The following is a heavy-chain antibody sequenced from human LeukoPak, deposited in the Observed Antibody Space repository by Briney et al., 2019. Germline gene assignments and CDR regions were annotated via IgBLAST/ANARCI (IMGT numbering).Heavy chain of an antibody. CDR1: GYTFTSYY. D-gene: IGHD1-1*01. J-gene: IGHJ4*02. Sequence: AASVKVSCKASGYTFTSYYMHWVRQAPGQGLEWMGWMNPNSGATNYAQKFQGRVTMTRDTSSSTAYMELSRLTSDDTAVYYCARDPTNWIDYWGQGTLVTVSS. V-gene: IGHV1-2*02. CDR3: ARDPTNWIDY. CDR2: MNPNSGAT.